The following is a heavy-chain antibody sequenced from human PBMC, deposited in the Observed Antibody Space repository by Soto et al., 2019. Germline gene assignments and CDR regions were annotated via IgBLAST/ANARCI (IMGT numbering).Heavy chain of an antibody. CDR2: IIPIFGTA. CDR3: ASVDADVHTAMVYFAY. D-gene: IGHD5-18*01. CDR1: GGTFSSYA. V-gene: IGHV1-69*06. Sequence: ASVKVSCKASGGTFSSYAISWVRQAPGQGLEWMGGIIPIFGTANYAQKFQGRVTITADKSTSTAYMELSSLRSEDTAVYSCASVDADVHTAMVYFAYWGPGTVVTLSS. J-gene: IGHJ4*02.